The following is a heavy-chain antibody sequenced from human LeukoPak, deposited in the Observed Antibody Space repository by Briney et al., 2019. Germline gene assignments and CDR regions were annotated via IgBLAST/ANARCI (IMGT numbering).Heavy chain of an antibody. CDR2: INGAGDDT. V-gene: IGHV3-7*03. Sequence: GNSLRLSCTASGLTFSPFWMNWVRRAPGKGLEWVAAINGAGDDTFHVDSVKGRFIISRDNAENSLYLQMNSLRVENTAVYYCARDFAQSKFDYWGQGILVTVSS. J-gene: IGHJ4*02. D-gene: IGHD4-11*01. CDR1: GLTFSPFW. CDR3: ARDFAQSKFDY.